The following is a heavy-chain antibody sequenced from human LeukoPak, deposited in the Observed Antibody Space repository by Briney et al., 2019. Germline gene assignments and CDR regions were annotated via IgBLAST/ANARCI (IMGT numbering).Heavy chain of an antibody. D-gene: IGHD3-10*01. CDR2: INPNSGGT. V-gene: IGHV1-2*02. Sequence: GASVKVSCKASGYTFTGYYMHWVRQAPGQGLEWMGWINPNSGGTNYAQKFRGRVTMTRDTSISTAYMELSRLRSDDTAVYYCARAYGSGSYLESPDYWGQGTLVTVSS. CDR3: ARAYGSGSYLESPDY. J-gene: IGHJ4*02. CDR1: GYTFTGYY.